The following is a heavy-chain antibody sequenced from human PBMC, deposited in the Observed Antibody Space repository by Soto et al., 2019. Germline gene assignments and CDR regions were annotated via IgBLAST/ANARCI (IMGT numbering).Heavy chain of an antibody. Sequence: EVQLVESGGGLVQPGGSLRLSCAASGFIFTSYSMNWVRQAPGKGLEWLSYIRIDSNHIGYADSVRGQFTISSYIAKNSLYLQMNSRRDEDTAVYYCARDLSYAFDYWGQGTLVTVSS. D-gene: IGHD1-26*01. CDR2: IRIDSNHI. V-gene: IGHV3-48*02. CDR3: ARDLSYAFDY. CDR1: GFIFTSYS. J-gene: IGHJ4*02.